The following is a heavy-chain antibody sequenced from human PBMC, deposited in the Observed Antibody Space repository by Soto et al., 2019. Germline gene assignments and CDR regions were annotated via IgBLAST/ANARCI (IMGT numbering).Heavy chain of an antibody. CDR1: GDSVSSNSAA. J-gene: IGHJ6*02. D-gene: IGHD2-2*01. Sequence: SLTCAISGDSVSSNSAAWNWIGQSPSRGLEWLGRTYYRSKWYNDYAVSVKSRVTINPDTSKNQFSLQLNSVTPEDTAVYYCARAIVVVPAAYYYYYGMDVWGQGTTVTVSS. CDR3: ARAIVVVPAAYYYYYGMDV. V-gene: IGHV6-1*01. CDR2: TYYRSKWYN.